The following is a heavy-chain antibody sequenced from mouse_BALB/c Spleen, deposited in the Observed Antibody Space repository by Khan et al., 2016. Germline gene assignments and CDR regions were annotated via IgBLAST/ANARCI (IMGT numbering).Heavy chain of an antibody. Sequence: QVQLKQSGAELVKPGASVKLSCKASGYTFTSYYMYWVKQRPGQGLEWIGEINPSNGGTNFNEKFKSKATLTVDKSSSTAYMQRSSLTSDDSAVYYSTRKTHSYDYYFDYWGQGTTLTVSS. CDR3: TRKTHSYDYYFDY. J-gene: IGHJ2*01. CDR2: INPSNGGT. CDR1: GYTFTSYY. D-gene: IGHD1-2*01. V-gene: IGHV1S81*02.